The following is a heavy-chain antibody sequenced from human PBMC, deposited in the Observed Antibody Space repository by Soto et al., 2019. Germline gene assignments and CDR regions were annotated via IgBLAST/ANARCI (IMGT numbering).Heavy chain of an antibody. J-gene: IGHJ5*02. Sequence: QITLKESGPTLVKPTQTLTLTCTFSGFSLSTSGVGVGWIRQPPGKALEWLALIYWDDDKRYSPSLKSRLTIPKDTXXNXVXXTMTTMDPVDTATYYCAHSRGATPTPKPGWGWFAPWGQGTLVTVSS. CDR3: AHSRGATPTPKPGWGWFAP. CDR2: IYWDDDK. D-gene: IGHD2-15*01. CDR1: GFSLSTSGVG. V-gene: IGHV2-5*02.